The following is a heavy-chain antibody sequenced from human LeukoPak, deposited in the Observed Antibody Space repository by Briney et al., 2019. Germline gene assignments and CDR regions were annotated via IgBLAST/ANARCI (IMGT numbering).Heavy chain of an antibody. CDR3: ARTRTIAARRDFDY. Sequence: SETLSLTCTVSGGSISSYYWSWIRQPPGKGLEWIGYIYYSGSTNYNPSLKSRVTISVDTSENQFSLKLSSVTAADTAMYYCARTRTIAARRDFDYWGQGTLVTVSS. CDR2: IYYSGST. CDR1: GGSISSYY. V-gene: IGHV4-59*12. D-gene: IGHD6-6*01. J-gene: IGHJ4*02.